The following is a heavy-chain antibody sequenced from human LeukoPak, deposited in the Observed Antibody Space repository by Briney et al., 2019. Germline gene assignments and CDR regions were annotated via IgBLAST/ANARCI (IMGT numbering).Heavy chain of an antibody. J-gene: IGHJ5*02. CDR2: ISGSGGST. CDR1: GFTFSSYA. D-gene: IGHD3-10*01. CDR3: ARDSASLSFGELSGWFAP. Sequence: TGGSLRLSCAASGFTFSSYAMSWVRQAPGEGLEWVSAISGSGGSTYYADSVKGRFTISRDNSKNTLYLQMNSLRAEDTAVYYCARDSASLSFGELSGWFAPWGQGTLVTVSS. V-gene: IGHV3-23*01.